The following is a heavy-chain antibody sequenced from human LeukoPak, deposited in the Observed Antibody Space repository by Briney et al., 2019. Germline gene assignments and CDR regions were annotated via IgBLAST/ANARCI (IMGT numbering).Heavy chain of an antibody. V-gene: IGHV3-30-3*01. CDR2: ISNDGSQE. Sequence: TGGSLRLSCAASGFSFSTYSMHWVRQAPGKGLEWVMAISNDGSQEYYADSVKGRFTISRDNSKNTLYLQMNSLRAEDTAVYYCAKDRYDSSGGYFDYWGQGTLVTVSS. D-gene: IGHD3-22*01. J-gene: IGHJ4*02. CDR3: AKDRYDSSGGYFDY. CDR1: GFSFSTYS.